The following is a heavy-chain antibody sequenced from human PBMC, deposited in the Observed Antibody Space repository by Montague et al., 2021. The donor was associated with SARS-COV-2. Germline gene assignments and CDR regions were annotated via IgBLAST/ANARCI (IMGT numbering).Heavy chain of an antibody. J-gene: IGHJ5*02. V-gene: IGHV4-39*01. CDR1: GESIRSANNY. D-gene: IGHD1-1*01. CDR3: ARRLTRLEPPFDP. Sequence: SETLSLTCTVSGESIRSANNYRAWIRLHPGRELHWIGLNSYSESTMYTPSLKSRVTMSVDTSKNQFSLHLNLVTAADTAAYYCARRLTRLEPPFDPWSQGTLFIVSS. CDR2: NSYSEST.